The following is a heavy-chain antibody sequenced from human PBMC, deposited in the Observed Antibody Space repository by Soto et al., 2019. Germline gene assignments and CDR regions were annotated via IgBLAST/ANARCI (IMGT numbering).Heavy chain of an antibody. CDR2: VSTNGGTS. CDR3: VKDRAPRDGYKTQPGS. CDR1: GFTFSIYA. V-gene: IGHV3-64D*06. Sequence: GGSLRLSCSACGFTFSIYAMHWVRQAPGKGLEYVSAVSTNGGTSYYADSVKGRFTSSRDNSRNTLYLQMNSLRPEDTAVYYCVKDRAPRDGYKTQPGSWGLGTLVTVSS. J-gene: IGHJ5*02. D-gene: IGHD5-12*01.